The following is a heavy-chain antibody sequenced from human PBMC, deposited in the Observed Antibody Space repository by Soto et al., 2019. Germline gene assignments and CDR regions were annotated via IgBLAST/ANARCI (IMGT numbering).Heavy chain of an antibody. CDR2: ISYDGSNK. D-gene: IGHD4-17*01. V-gene: IGHV3-30-3*01. CDR3: ASYGANWDY. J-gene: IGHJ4*02. CDR1: GFTFSSYW. Sequence: GGSLRLSCAASGFTFSSYWMSWVRQAPGKGLEWVAVISYDGSNKYYADSVKGRFTISRDNSKNTLYLQMNSLRAEDTAVYYCASYGANWDYWGQGTLVTVSS.